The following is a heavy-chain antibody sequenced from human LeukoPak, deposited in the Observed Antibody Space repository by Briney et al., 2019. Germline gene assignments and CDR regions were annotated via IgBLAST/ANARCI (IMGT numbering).Heavy chain of an antibody. D-gene: IGHD3-10*01. CDR1: GSTFSSYW. CDR3: ARHGSRFGADDWFDP. V-gene: IGHV3-7*01. Sequence: GGSLTLSCAASGSTFSSYWMSWVRQAPGKGLEWVANVKQDGSAKYYVDSVKGRFTISRDNAKNSLYLQMNSLRAEDTAVYYCARHGSRFGADDWFDPWGQGTLVTVSS. CDR2: VKQDGSAK. J-gene: IGHJ5*02.